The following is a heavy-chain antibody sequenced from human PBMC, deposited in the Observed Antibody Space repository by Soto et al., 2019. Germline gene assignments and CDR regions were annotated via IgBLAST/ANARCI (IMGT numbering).Heavy chain of an antibody. CDR1: GDSISSSNW. J-gene: IGHJ4*02. V-gene: IGHV4-28*03. CDR3: ARDKITGLFDY. D-gene: IGHD2-8*02. Sequence: SETLSLTCTVSGDSISSSNWWGWIRQPPGKGLEWIGYIYYSGTTYYNPSLKSRVTMSVDTSKNQFSLKLTSVTAADTAVYYCARDKITGLFDYWGQGTLVTVSS. CDR2: IYYSGTT.